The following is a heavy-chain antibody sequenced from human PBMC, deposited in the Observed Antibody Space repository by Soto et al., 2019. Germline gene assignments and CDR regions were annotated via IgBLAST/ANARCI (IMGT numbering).Heavy chain of an antibody. CDR1: GYSFTSYW. CDR3: AATYYYDSSGYIDYYFDY. J-gene: IGHJ4*02. CDR2: IYPGDSDT. Sequence: GESLKISCKGSGYSFTSYWIGWVRQMPGKGLEWMGIIYPGDSDTRYSPSFQGQVTISADKSISTAYLRWSSLKASDTAMYYCAATYYYDSSGYIDYYFDYWGQGTQVTVSS. V-gene: IGHV5-51*01. D-gene: IGHD3-22*01.